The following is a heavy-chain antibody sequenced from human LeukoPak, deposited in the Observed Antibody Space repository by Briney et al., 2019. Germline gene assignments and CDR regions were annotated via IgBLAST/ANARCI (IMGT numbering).Heavy chain of an antibody. V-gene: IGHV3-23*01. Sequence: GGSLRLSCAASGFTFSSYAMSWVRQAPGKGLEWVSSISGNSGSTHYADSVKGRFSISRDNSNNTLYLHMNSLRAEDAAVYYCAKSTSSWERVDYWGQGTLVTVSS. CDR1: GFTFSSYA. D-gene: IGHD6-13*01. CDR2: ISGNSGST. CDR3: AKSTSSWERVDY. J-gene: IGHJ4*02.